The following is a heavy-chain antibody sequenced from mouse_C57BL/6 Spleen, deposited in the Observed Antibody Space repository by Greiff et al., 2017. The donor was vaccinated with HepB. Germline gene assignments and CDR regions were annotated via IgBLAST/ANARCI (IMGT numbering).Heavy chain of an antibody. J-gene: IGHJ4*01. Sequence: QVQLQQSGPELVKPGASVKISCKASGYAFSSSWMNWVKQRPGKGLEWIGRIYPGDGDTNYNGKFKGKATLTADKSSSTAYMQLSSLTSEDSAVYFCARLGGNSYAMDYWGQGTSVTVSS. D-gene: IGHD2-1*01. V-gene: IGHV1-82*01. CDR2: IYPGDGDT. CDR1: GYAFSSSW. CDR3: ARLGGNSYAMDY.